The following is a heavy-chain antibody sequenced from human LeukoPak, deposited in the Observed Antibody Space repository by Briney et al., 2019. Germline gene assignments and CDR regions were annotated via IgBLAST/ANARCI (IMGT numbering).Heavy chain of an antibody. D-gene: IGHD3-9*01. J-gene: IGHJ4*02. CDR3: AKAPPASMLRYFDWLLLFDY. CDR2: ISGGGGST. CDR1: GFTFSSYA. V-gene: IGHV3-23*01. Sequence: GGSLRLSCAASGFTFSSYAMSWVRQAPGKGLEWVSAISGGGGSTYYADSVKGRFTISRDNSKNTLYLQMNSLRAEDTAVYYCAKAPPASMLRYFDWLLLFDYWGQGTLVTVSS.